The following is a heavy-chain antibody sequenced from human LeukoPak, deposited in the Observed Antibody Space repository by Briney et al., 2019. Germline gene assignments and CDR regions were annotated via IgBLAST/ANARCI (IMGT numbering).Heavy chain of an antibody. Sequence: NTSETLSLTCTVSGDSLNTYYWTWIRQPPWKGLEWIGYIYYTGSTDFNPSLKSRVNISVDLSKNQFSLTLSSVTAADTAVYYCARDRDMWYFDYWGQGTLVTVSS. CDR3: ARDRDMWYFDY. CDR1: GDSLNTYY. CDR2: IYYTGST. V-gene: IGHV4-59*12. D-gene: IGHD2-15*01. J-gene: IGHJ4*02.